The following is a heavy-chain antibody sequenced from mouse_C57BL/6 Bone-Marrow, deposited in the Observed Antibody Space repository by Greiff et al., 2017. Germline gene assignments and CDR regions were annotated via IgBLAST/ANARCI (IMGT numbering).Heavy chain of an antibody. CDR2: IDPANGNT. J-gene: IGHJ4*01. CDR3: AREVSGNWDEGYAMDY. Sequence: DVKLQESVAELVRPGASVKLSCTASGFNIKNTYMHWVKQRPEQGLEWIGRIDPANGNTKYAPKFQGKATITADTSSNTAYLPLSSLTSEDTAIYYCAREVSGNWDEGYAMDYWGQGTSVTVSS. V-gene: IGHV14-3*01. D-gene: IGHD4-1*01. CDR1: GFNIKNTY.